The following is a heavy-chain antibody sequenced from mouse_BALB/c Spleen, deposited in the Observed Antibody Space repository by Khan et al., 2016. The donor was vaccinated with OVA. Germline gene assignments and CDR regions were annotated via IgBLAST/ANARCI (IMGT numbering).Heavy chain of an antibody. CDR2: IDPANGNT. V-gene: IGHV14-3*02. Sequence: EGELQQSGAELVKPGASVKLSCTASGFNIEDTYIHWVMQRPEQGLEWIGRIDPANGNTKYDPKFQGKAPLTADTSSNTAYLQLSSLTSEDTAVYYCARGGWSYTMDYWGQGTSVTVSS. CDR1: GFNIEDTY. J-gene: IGHJ4*01. D-gene: IGHD1-1*02. CDR3: ARGGWSYTMDY.